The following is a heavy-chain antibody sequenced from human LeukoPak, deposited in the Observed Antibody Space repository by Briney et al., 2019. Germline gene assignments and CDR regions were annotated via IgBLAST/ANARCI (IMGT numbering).Heavy chain of an antibody. CDR1: GFTFSRYG. CDR2: IWYDGSNK. CDR3: AKDGWGAVAGTGGAFDI. D-gene: IGHD6-19*01. V-gene: IGHV3-30*02. J-gene: IGHJ3*02. Sequence: TGGSLRLSCGASGFTFSRYGMHWVRQAPGKGLEWEAIIWYDGSNKYYADSVKGRFTISRDNSKNTLYLQMNSLRAEDTAVYYCAKDGWGAVAGTGGAFDIWGQGTMVTVSS.